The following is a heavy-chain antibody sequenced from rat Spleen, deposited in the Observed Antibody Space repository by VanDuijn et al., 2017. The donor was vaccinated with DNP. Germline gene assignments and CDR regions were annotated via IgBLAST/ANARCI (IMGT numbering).Heavy chain of an antibody. CDR3: AVLGRYY. CDR1: GSSLSSYG. CDR2: ISSGGNT. J-gene: IGHJ2*01. V-gene: IGHV2S12*01. Sequence: QVQLKESGPGLVQPSQTLSLTCTVSGSSLSSYGVTWVRQPPGKGLEWIAAISSGGNTYYNSALQSRLSISRDTSKSQVFLEMNSLQTEDTAMYFCAVLGRYYWGHGVMVTVSS.